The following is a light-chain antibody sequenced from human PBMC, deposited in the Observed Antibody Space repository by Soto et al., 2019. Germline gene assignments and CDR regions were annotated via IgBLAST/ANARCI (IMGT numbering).Light chain of an antibody. Sequence: DIQMTQSPSTLSASVGDRVTITCRASQSISSWLAWYQQKPGTAPKLLIYKASTLESGVPSRFSGLRSGTEFTLSVSSLQSDDFATYYCQQYNDSFPYTFGQGTKLEIK. V-gene: IGKV1-5*03. CDR1: QSISSW. CDR2: KAS. CDR3: QQYNDSFPYT. J-gene: IGKJ2*01.